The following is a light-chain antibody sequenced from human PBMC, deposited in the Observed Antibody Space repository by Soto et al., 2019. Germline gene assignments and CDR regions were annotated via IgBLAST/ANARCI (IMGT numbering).Light chain of an antibody. Sequence: QSVLTQPRSVSGSPGQSVTISCSGTSSDVGGYNYVSWYQQHPGKAPKLMISDVSKRPSGVPDRFSGSKSGNTASLTISGLQAEDEADYSSCSYGGRYNFYVFRTGTKAPGL. CDR1: SSDVGGYNY. CDR2: DVS. V-gene: IGLV2-11*01. CDR3: CSYGGRYNFYV. J-gene: IGLJ1*01.